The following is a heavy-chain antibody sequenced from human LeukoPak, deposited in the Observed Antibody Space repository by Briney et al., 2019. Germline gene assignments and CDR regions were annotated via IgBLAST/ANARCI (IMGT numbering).Heavy chain of an antibody. CDR1: GVSISNYY. D-gene: IGHD3-3*01. CDR3: AMMYYDFWSGYFGP. CDR2: IYNSGGT. Sequence: SSETLSLTCTVSGVSISNYYWSWIRLPPGKGLEWIGYIYNSGGTSYNPSLKSRATISIDSSKNQFSLRLSSVTAADTAIYYCAMMYYDFWSGYFGPWGQGTLVSVSS. V-gene: IGHV4-59*01. J-gene: IGHJ5*02.